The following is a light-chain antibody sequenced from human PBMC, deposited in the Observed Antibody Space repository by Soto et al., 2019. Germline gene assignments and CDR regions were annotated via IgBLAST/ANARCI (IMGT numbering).Light chain of an antibody. V-gene: IGKV1-27*01. CDR3: QKYNSAPWT. J-gene: IGKJ1*01. Sequence: DIPMTQSPASLSASVGDRVIFTCRASQDISNYLAWYQQKPGKVPKLLIYAASTLQSGVPSRFSGSGSGTDFTLTISSLQPEDVATYYCQKYNSAPWTFGQGTKVEI. CDR1: QDISNY. CDR2: AAS.